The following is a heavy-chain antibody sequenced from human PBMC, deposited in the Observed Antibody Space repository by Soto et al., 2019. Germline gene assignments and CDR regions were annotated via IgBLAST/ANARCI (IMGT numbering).Heavy chain of an antibody. J-gene: IGHJ6*02. CDR2: MNPNSGNT. CDR3: ARGGYSSSWYSRYYGMDV. Sequence: ASVKVSCKASGYTFTSYDINWVRQATGQGLEWMGWMNPNSGNTGYAQKFQGRVTMTRNTSISTAYMELSSLRSEDTAVYYCARGGYSSSWYSRYYGMDVWGQGTTVTVSS. D-gene: IGHD6-13*01. V-gene: IGHV1-8*01. CDR1: GYTFTSYD.